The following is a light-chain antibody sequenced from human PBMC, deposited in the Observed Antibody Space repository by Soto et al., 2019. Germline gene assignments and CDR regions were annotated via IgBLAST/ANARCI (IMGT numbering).Light chain of an antibody. CDR3: SSYRSFGPIV. CDR1: SSDVGGYNY. CDR2: EVS. V-gene: IGLV2-14*01. Sequence: QSALTQPASVSGSPGQSITISCTGTSSDVGGYNYVSWYQQHPGKAPKVMIYEVSHRPSGVSYRFSGSKSGNTASLTISGLQAEDEADYYCSSYRSFGPIVFGSGTKLTVL. J-gene: IGLJ1*01.